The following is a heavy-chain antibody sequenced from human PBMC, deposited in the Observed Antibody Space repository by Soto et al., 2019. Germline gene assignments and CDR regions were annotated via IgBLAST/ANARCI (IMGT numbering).Heavy chain of an antibody. D-gene: IGHD6-19*01. CDR3: ARDPTIDSSGWYYYYGMDV. Sequence: GGSLRLSCAASGFTFSSYEMNWVRQAPGKGLEWVSYISSSGSTIYYADSVKGRFTISRDNAKNSLYLQMNSLRVEDTAVYYCARDPTIDSSGWYYYYGMDVWGQGTTVTVSS. CDR1: GFTFSSYE. V-gene: IGHV3-48*03. J-gene: IGHJ6*02. CDR2: ISSSGSTI.